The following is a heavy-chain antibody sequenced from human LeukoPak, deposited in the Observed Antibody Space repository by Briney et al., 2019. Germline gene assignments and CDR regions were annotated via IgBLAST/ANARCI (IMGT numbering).Heavy chain of an antibody. CDR3: ARERSYYDMDV. Sequence: SETLSLTRAVYGGSFSGYYWSWIRQPPGKGLEWIGYIYYSGGTYYNPSLKSRVTISLGTSENQFSLKLSSVTAADTAVYYCARERSYYDMDVWGQGTTVTVSS. CDR1: GGSFSGYY. J-gene: IGHJ6*02. CDR2: IYYSGGT. V-gene: IGHV4-30-4*01.